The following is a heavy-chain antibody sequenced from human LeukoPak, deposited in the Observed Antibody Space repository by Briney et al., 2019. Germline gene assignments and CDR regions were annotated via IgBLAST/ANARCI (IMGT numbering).Heavy chain of an antibody. V-gene: IGHV1-69*01. CDR1: GGTFSSYA. CDR3: ARSTTVTPYYFDY. Sequence: AASVKVSCKASGGTFSSYAISWVRQAPGQGLEWMGGIIPIFGTANYAQKFQGRVTITADESTSIAYMELSSLRSEDTAVYYCARSTTVTPYYFDYWGQGTLVTVSS. D-gene: IGHD4-17*01. CDR2: IIPIFGTA. J-gene: IGHJ4*02.